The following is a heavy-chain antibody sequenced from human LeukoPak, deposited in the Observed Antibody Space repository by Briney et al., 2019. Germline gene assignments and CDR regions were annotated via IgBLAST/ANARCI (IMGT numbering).Heavy chain of an antibody. CDR1: GYTFTGYY. D-gene: IGHD5-18*01. Sequence: ASVKVSCKASGYTFTGYYMHWVRQAPGQGLEWMGWINPNSGGTNYAQKFQGRVTMTRDTSISTAYMELSRLRSDDTAVYYCARDAAMAGGWFDPWGQGTLVTVSS. J-gene: IGHJ5*02. V-gene: IGHV1-2*02. CDR2: INPNSGGT. CDR3: ARDAAMAGGWFDP.